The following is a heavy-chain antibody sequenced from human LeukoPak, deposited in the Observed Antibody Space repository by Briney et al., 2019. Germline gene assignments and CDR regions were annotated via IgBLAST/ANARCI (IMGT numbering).Heavy chain of an antibody. CDR3: ARGLMAGTLLNY. V-gene: IGHV4-34*01. Sequence: SETLSLTCAVYGGSFSGYYWSWIRQPPGKGLEWIGETNHSGSTNYNPSLKSRVTISVDTSKNQFSLKLSSVTAADTAVYYCARGLMAGTLLNYWGQGTLVTVSS. CDR2: TNHSGST. J-gene: IGHJ4*02. D-gene: IGHD6-19*01. CDR1: GGSFSGYY.